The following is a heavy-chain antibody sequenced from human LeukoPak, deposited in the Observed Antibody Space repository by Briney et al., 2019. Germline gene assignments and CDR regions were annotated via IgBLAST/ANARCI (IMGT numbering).Heavy chain of an antibody. Sequence: PGGSLRLSCAASGFTFSDYYMSWIRQAPGKGLEWVSYISSSGSTIYYADSVKGRFTFSRDNAKNSLYLQMNSLRAEDTAVYYCARETSSGWDVKRYYFDYWGQGTLVTVSS. J-gene: IGHJ4*02. CDR1: GFTFSDYY. CDR2: ISSSGSTI. D-gene: IGHD6-19*01. V-gene: IGHV3-11*01. CDR3: ARETSSGWDVKRYYFDY.